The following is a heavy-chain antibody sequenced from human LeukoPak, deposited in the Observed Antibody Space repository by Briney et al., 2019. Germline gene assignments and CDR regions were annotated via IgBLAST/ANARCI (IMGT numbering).Heavy chain of an antibody. J-gene: IGHJ4*02. CDR3: ASTKCSGTNCYSVY. D-gene: IGHD2-15*01. Sequence: GGSLRLSCAASGFTFSSYSMNWVRQAPGKGLEWVSYIISSSSIISYADSVKGRFTISRDNAKNSLFLQMNGLRAEDTAVYYCASTKCSGTNCYSVYWGQGTLVTVSS. CDR1: GFTFSSYS. CDR2: IISSSSII. V-gene: IGHV3-48*04.